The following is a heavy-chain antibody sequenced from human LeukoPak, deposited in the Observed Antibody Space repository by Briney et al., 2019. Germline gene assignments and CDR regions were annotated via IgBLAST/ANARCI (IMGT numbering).Heavy chain of an antibody. CDR3: ARGDTVMGNDY. Sequence: ASVKVSCKASGYTFTCYYMHWVRQAPGQGLEWMGRINPNSGGTNYAQKFQGRVTMTRDTSISTAYLELSRLRTDDTAVYYCARGDTVMGNDYWGQGTLVTVSS. V-gene: IGHV1-2*06. CDR2: INPNSGGT. D-gene: IGHD5-18*01. J-gene: IGHJ4*02. CDR1: GYTFTCYY.